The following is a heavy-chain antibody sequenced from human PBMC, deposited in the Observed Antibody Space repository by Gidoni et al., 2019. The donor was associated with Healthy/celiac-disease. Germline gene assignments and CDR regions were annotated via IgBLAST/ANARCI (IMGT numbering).Heavy chain of an antibody. Sequence: VLAIGTAGDTYYPGSVKGRFTISRENAKNSLYLQMNSLRAGDTAVYYCARAKSTSCYCFDYWGQGTLVTVSS. CDR3: ARAKSTSCYCFDY. D-gene: IGHD2-2*01. CDR2: IGTAGDT. V-gene: IGHV3-13*01. J-gene: IGHJ4*02.